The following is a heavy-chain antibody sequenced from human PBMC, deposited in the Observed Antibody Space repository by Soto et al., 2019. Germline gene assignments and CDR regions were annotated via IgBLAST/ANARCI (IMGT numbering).Heavy chain of an antibody. J-gene: IGHJ4*02. D-gene: IGHD6-19*01. CDR2: IYYSGST. V-gene: IGHV4-31*03. Sequence: QVQLQESGPGLVKPSQTLSLTCTVSGGSISSGGYYWSWIRQHPGKGLEWIGYIYYSGSTYYNPSLKSRVXXSXDXXKNQFSLKLSSVTAADPAVYYCACLEEGSGWYFAYWGQGTLVTVSS. CDR3: ACLEEGSGWYFAY. CDR1: GGSISSGGYY.